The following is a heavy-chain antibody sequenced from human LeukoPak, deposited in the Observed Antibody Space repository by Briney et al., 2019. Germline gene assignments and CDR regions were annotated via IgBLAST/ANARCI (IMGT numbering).Heavy chain of an antibody. J-gene: IGHJ5*01. Sequence: ETLSLTCSVSGDSISSFYWNWIRQPPGRGLEWIGNIHYSGSSIYNPSRKSRVTISIDTSRKQFFLKLSSVTAADTAVYYCVLAPNSNWFDFWGQGTLVTVSS. CDR1: GDSISSFY. D-gene: IGHD2-15*01. CDR3: VLAPNSNWFDF. CDR2: IHYSGSS. V-gene: IGHV4-59*08.